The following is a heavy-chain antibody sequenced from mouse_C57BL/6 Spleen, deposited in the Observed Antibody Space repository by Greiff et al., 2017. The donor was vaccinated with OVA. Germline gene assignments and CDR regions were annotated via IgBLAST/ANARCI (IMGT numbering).Heavy chain of an antibody. CDR3: ARDGYDYGGAMDY. J-gene: IGHJ4*01. D-gene: IGHD2-4*01. CDR2: INPGSGGT. Sequence: VQGVESGAELVRPGTSVKVSCKASGYAFTNYLIEWVKQRPGQGLEWIGVINPGSGGTNYNEKFKGKATLTADKSSSTAYMQLSSLTSEDSAVYFCARDGYDYGGAMDYWGQGTSVTVSS. CDR1: GYAFTNYL. V-gene: IGHV1-54*01.